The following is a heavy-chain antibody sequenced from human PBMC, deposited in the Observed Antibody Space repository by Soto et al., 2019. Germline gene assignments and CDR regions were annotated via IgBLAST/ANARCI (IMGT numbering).Heavy chain of an antibody. CDR2: INHSGST. D-gene: IGHD6-6*01. Sequence: SGTLSLTCAVYGVTFSCYYWSWIRPPPGKGLEWIGEINHSGSTNYNPSLKSRVTISVDTSKNQFSLKLSSVTAADTAVYYCARGIAARHYYYGMDVWGQGTTVTVSS. CDR1: GVTFSCYY. J-gene: IGHJ6*02. V-gene: IGHV4-34*01. CDR3: ARGIAARHYYYGMDV.